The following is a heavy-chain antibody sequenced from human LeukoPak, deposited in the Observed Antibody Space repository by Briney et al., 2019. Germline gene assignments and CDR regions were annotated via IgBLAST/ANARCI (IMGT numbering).Heavy chain of an antibody. J-gene: IGHJ4*02. CDR3: AKHGLPLVVISAPLDY. D-gene: IGHD2-15*01. V-gene: IGHV3-30*04. Sequence: PGRSLRLSCAASGFTFSNYTIHWVRQAPGKGLEWVAVISYNGSNKYYAVSVKGRFTISRDNSKNTVYLQMNSLRAEDTAVYYCAKHGLPLVVISAPLDYWGQGTLVTVAS. CDR2: ISYNGSNK. CDR1: GFTFSNYT.